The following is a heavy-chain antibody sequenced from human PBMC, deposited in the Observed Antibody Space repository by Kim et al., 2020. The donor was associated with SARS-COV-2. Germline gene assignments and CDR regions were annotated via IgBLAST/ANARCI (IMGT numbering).Heavy chain of an antibody. D-gene: IGHD3-10*01. CDR1: GYTFTSYG. CDR3: ARDPYSGVISYYYYYGMDV. Sequence: ASVKVSCKASGYTFTSYGISWVRQAPGQGLEWMGWISAYNGNTNYAQKLQGRVTMTTDTSTSTAYMELRSLRSDDTAVYYCARDPYSGVISYYYYYGMDVWGQGTTVTVSS. CDR2: ISAYNGNT. V-gene: IGHV1-18*01. J-gene: IGHJ6*02.